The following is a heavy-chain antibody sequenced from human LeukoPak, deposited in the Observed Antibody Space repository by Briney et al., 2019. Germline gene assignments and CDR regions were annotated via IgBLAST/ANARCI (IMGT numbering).Heavy chain of an antibody. V-gene: IGHV3-30*04. CDR3: ARDGIVAAFDY. Sequence: PGRSLRLSCAASGFTFSSYAMHWVRQAPGKGLEWVAVISYDGSNKYYADSVKGRFTISRDNSKNTLYLQMNSLRVEDTAVYYCARDGIVAAFDYWGQGTLVTVSS. CDR2: ISYDGSNK. D-gene: IGHD5-12*01. CDR1: GFTFSSYA. J-gene: IGHJ4*02.